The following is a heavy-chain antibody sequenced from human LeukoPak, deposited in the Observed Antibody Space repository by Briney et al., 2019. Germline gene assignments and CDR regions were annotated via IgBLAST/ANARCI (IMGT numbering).Heavy chain of an antibody. CDR1: GGSISGFY. V-gene: IGHV4-59*12. J-gene: IGHJ4*02. Sequence: SETLSLTCTVSGGSISGFYWSWIRQPPGKGLEWIGYMDKSGGTTYNPSLKSRVTISVDTSKNQFSLNLSPVTAADTAVYYCARVLYYYHSSGYFGYFDYWGQGTLVTVSS. D-gene: IGHD3-22*01. CDR3: ARVLYYYHSSGYFGYFDY. CDR2: MDKSGGT.